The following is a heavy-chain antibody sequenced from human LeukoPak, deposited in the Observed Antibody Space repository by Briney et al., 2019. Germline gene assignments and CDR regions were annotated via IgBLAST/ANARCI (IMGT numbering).Heavy chain of an antibody. V-gene: IGHV4-59*01. CDR1: GGSISSYY. CDR3: ARAQSPGYSHYYYYMDV. J-gene: IGHJ6*03. Sequence: SETLSVTCTVSGGSISSYYWSWIRQPPGKGLEWIGYIYYSGSTNYNPSLKSRVTISVDTSKNQFSLKLRSVTAADTAVYYCARAQSPGYSHYYYYMDVWGKGTTVTVSS. D-gene: IGHD3-9*01. CDR2: IYYSGST.